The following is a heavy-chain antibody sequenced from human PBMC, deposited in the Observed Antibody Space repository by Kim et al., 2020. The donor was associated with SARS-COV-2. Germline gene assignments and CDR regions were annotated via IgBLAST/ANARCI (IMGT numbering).Heavy chain of an antibody. CDR1: GYTFTSYA. J-gene: IGHJ4*02. V-gene: IGHV1-3*01. D-gene: IGHD3-3*01. Sequence: ASVKVSCKASGYTFTSYAMHWVRQAPGQRLEWMGWINAGNGNTKYSQKFQGRVTITRDTSASTAYMELSSLRSEDTAVYYCARDPKRITIFGVGPYYFDYWGQGTLVTVSS. CDR2: INAGNGNT. CDR3: ARDPKRITIFGVGPYYFDY.